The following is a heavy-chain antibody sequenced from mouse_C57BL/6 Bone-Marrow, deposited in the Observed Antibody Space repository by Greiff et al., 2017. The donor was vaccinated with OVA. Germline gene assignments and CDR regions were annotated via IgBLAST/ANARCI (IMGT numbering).Heavy chain of an antibody. J-gene: IGHJ3*01. Sequence: EVKVVESGGGLVQPGGSLKLSCAASGFTFSDYYMYWVRQTPEKRLEWVAYISNGGGSTYYPDTVKGRFTISRDNAKNTLYLQMSRLKSEDTAMYYCARRERDYDGSWFAYWGQGTLVTVSA. V-gene: IGHV5-12*01. D-gene: IGHD2-4*01. CDR2: ISNGGGST. CDR3: ARRERDYDGSWFAY. CDR1: GFTFSDYY.